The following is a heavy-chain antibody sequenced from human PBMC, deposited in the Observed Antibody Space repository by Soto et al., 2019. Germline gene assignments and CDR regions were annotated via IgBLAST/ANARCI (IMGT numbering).Heavy chain of an antibody. CDR2: ISHDGVTK. D-gene: IGHD4-4*01. Sequence: GESLKISFAASGSSFPNYPMHWVRQTPDKGLEWLAVISHDGVTKNSADSVKGRFSISRDNSRNRLYLDMNSLRTEDTAMYYCVRGGYSSSWERLDPWGQGTLVTVSS. CDR3: VRGGYSSSWERLDP. CDR1: GSSFPNYP. V-gene: IGHV3-30-3*01. J-gene: IGHJ5*02.